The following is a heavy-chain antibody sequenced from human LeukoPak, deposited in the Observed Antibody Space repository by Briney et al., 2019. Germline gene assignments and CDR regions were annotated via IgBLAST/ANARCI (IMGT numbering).Heavy chain of an antibody. V-gene: IGHV3-33*07. D-gene: IGHD6-13*01. CDR1: GFTFDTFG. CDR2: IWHDGSNK. J-gene: IGHJ4*02. Sequence: GGSLRLSCLASGFTFDTFGMYWARQAPGKGLEWVAVIWHDGSNKYYTDSVKGRFTIPRDNSKNTLYLQMNSLRAEDTAVYYCAKDAAAAGSFDFWGQGTLVTVSS. CDR3: AKDAAAAGSFDF.